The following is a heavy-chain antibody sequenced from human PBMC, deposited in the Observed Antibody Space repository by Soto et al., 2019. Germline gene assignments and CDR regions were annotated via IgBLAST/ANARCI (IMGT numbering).Heavy chain of an antibody. CDR3: ARHRGYNWGSSDY. CDR2: IYYSGSN. CDR1: GGSISSRNYY. J-gene: IGHJ4*02. V-gene: IGHV4-39*01. Sequence: QLLESGPGLVKPSETLSLTCTVSGGSISSRNYYWGWIRQPPGKGLEWIGSIYYSGSNYYNPSLKSRVTISVDTSKNQVSLKLRSVTAADTAVYYCARHRGYNWGSSDYWGQGTLVTVSS. D-gene: IGHD7-27*01.